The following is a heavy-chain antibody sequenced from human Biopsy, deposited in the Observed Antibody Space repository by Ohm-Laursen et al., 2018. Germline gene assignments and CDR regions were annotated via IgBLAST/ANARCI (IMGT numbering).Heavy chain of an antibody. CDR2: IYYNGSS. Sequence: TLSLTCTVSGGSVSSGSHYWSWIRQPPGKGLEWIGFIYYNGSSKYNPSLKSRVTISVDTSKNQFSLKLRSVTAADTAVYYCARMPHFDYWGQGILVTVSS. CDR1: GGSVSSGSHY. CDR3: ARMPHFDY. V-gene: IGHV4-61*01. J-gene: IGHJ4*02. D-gene: IGHD2-2*01.